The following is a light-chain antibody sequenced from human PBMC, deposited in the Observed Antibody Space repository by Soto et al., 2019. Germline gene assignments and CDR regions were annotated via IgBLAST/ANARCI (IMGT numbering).Light chain of an antibody. CDR3: QPYTSWPLT. Sequence: EIVMTQSPPTLSVSPGERATLSCRASHSVSSRLAWYQQKPGQAPRLLIYGASTRATGLPARCSGSGSGTEFTLTISSLQSEDFAVYYCQPYTSWPLTFGGGTKVEIK. V-gene: IGKV3-15*01. CDR1: HSVSSR. CDR2: GAS. J-gene: IGKJ4*01.